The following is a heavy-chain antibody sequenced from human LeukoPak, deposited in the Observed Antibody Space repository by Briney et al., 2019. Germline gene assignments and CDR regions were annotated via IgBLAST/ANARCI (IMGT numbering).Heavy chain of an antibody. CDR3: ARDRKQQPDYGEGKDY. V-gene: IGHV1-2*02. CDR1: GYTFTGYY. D-gene: IGHD6-13*01. Sequence: ASVKVSCKASGYTFTGYYMHWVRQAPGQGLEWMGWINPNSGGTNYAQKFQGRVTMTRDTSISTAYMELSRLRSDDTAVYYCARDRKQQPDYGEGKDYWGQGTLVTVSS. J-gene: IGHJ4*02. CDR2: INPNSGGT.